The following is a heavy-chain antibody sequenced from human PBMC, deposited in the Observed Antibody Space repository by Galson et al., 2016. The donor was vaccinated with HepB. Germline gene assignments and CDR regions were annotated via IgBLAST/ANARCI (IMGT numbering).Heavy chain of an antibody. CDR3: TGESGSGSYVYLDS. V-gene: IGHV4-59*01. Sequence: SETLSLTCTVSGGSITDYYWNWIRQPPGKGLEWIGYIYYSGSTNYNPSLKSRVTISVDMSKNQFYLNLTSVTSADTAVYYCTGESGSGSYVYLDSWGRGALVTVSS. CDR2: IYYSGST. J-gene: IGHJ4*02. D-gene: IGHD3-10*01. CDR1: GGSITDYY.